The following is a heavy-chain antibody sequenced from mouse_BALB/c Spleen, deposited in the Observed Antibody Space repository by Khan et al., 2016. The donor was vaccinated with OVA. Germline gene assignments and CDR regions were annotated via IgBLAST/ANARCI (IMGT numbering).Heavy chain of an antibody. CDR1: GYTFTSYY. CDR3: ARAGYGSFAY. D-gene: IGHD2-2*01. V-gene: IGHV1S56*01. CDR2: IYPGNVSP. Sequence: QVQLQQSGPELVKPGASVRISCKASGYTFTSYYIHWVKQRPGQGLDWIGWIYPGNVSPEYNARFKDKATLTTDTSSSTAYMQLSSLTSEDSAVYFCARAGYGSFAYWGQGTLVTVSA. J-gene: IGHJ3*01.